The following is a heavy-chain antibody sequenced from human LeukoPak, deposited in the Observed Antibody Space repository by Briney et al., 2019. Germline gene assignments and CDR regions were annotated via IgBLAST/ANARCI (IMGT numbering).Heavy chain of an antibody. J-gene: IGHJ6*03. V-gene: IGHV3-23*01. CDR1: GFAFSNFA. Sequence: PGGSLRLSCAASGFAFSNFAMSWVRQAPGTGLEWVSAMSGSGYYTYYVESVKGRFTISRDNSKNTLYLHMNSLRADDTAVYYCAKMEGQRLYDYCMDVWGRGTTVTVSS. D-gene: IGHD3-3*01. CDR2: MSGSGYYT. CDR3: AKMEGQRLYDYCMDV.